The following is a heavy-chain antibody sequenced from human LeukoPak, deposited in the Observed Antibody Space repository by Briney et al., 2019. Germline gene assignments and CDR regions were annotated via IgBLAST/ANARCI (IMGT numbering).Heavy chain of an antibody. J-gene: IGHJ4*02. Sequence: GGSLRLSCAASGFTFSSYGMHWVRQAPGKGLEWVAFIRYDGSNKYYADSVKGRFTISRDSSKNTLYLQMNSLRAEDTAVYYCVKVRDYDFWSATDYWGQGTLVTVSS. CDR3: VKVRDYDFWSATDY. CDR2: IRYDGSNK. V-gene: IGHV3-30*02. D-gene: IGHD3-3*01. CDR1: GFTFSSYG.